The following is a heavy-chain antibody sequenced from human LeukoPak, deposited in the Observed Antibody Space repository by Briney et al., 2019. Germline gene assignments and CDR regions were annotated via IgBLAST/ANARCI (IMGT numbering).Heavy chain of an antibody. V-gene: IGHV1-24*01. D-gene: IGHD3-10*01. CDR2: FDPEDGET. J-gene: IGHJ3*02. Sequence: ASAKVSCKVSGYTLTELSMHWVRQAPGKGLEWMGGFDPEDGETIYAQKFQGRVTMTEDTSTDTAYMELSSLRSEGTAVYYCATVRITMVRGDGRGAFDIWGQGTMVTVSS. CDR3: ATVRITMVRGDGRGAFDI. CDR1: GYTLTELS.